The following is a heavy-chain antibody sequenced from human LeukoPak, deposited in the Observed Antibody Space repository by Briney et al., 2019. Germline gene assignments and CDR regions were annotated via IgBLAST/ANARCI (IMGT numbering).Heavy chain of an antibody. CDR2: ISSSGSSI. J-gene: IGHJ4*02. D-gene: IGHD3-10*01. CDR1: GFTFSDYY. Sequence: GGSLRLSCAASGFTFSDYYMSWIRQAPGKGLEWVSYISSSGSSIYYADSVKGRFTISRDNAKNSLYLQMNSLRAEDTAVYYCARTERMVRGVITLDYWGQGTLVTVSS. V-gene: IGHV3-11*01. CDR3: ARTERMVRGVITLDY.